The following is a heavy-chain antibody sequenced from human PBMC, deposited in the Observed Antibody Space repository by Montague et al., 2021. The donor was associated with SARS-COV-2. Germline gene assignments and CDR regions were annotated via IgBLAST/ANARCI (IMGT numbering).Heavy chain of an antibody. D-gene: IGHD3-10*01. J-gene: IGHJ6*03. CDR3: ARLGDGVVPSPILGVGPYYTYYYMDV. CDR1: GGSFSTYS. Sequence: SETLSLTCAVHGGSFSTYSWYWIRQPPRKGLEWIGEIHHGGSTNYNPSLKSRVTISADTSKNQFSLKLTSVAAADTAVYYCARLGDGVVPSPILGVGPYYTYYYMDVWGKGTTVTVSS. V-gene: IGHV4-34*01. CDR2: IHHGGST.